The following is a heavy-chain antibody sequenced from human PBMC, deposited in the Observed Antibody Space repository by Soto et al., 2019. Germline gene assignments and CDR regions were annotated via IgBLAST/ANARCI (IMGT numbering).Heavy chain of an antibody. J-gene: IGHJ4*02. CDR3: ARDGNLNDDGGNYLDY. Sequence: QVQLVESGGGVVQPGRSLRLSCAASGFTFSSYAMHWVRQAPGKGLEWVAVISYDGSNKYYADSVKGRFTISRDNSKNTLYLRMNSLRAEDTAVYYCARDGNLNDDGGNYLDYWGQGTLVTVSS. CDR1: GFTFSSYA. V-gene: IGHV3-30-3*01. D-gene: IGHD4-17*01. CDR2: ISYDGSNK.